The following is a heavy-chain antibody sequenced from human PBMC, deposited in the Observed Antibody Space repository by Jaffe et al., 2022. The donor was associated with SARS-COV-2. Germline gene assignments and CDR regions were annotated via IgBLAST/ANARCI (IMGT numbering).Heavy chain of an antibody. V-gene: IGHV3-7*01. Sequence: EVQLVESGGGLVQPGGSLRLSCAASGFTFSSYWMSWVRQAPGKGLEWVANIKQDGSEKYYVDSVKGRFTISRDNAKNSLYLQMNSLRAEDTAVYYCARDKHYYDSSGYTGGVDYWGQGTLVTVSS. J-gene: IGHJ4*02. CDR2: IKQDGSEK. CDR3: ARDKHYYDSSGYTGGVDY. D-gene: IGHD3-22*01. CDR1: GFTFSSYW.